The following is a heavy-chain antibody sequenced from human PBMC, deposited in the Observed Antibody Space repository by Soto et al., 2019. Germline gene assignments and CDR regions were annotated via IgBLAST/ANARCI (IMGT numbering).Heavy chain of an antibody. V-gene: IGHV4-39*01. CDR2: IYYSGST. CDR3: ARHGTHLWFGERNRKNYFDY. D-gene: IGHD3-10*01. J-gene: IGHJ4*02. CDR1: GGSISSSSYY. Sequence: QLQLQESGPGLVKPSETLSLTCTVSGGSISSSSYYWGWIRQPPGKGLEWIGSIYYSGSTYYNPSLKSRVTISVETSKNQFSLKLSSVTAADTAVYYCARHGTHLWFGERNRKNYFDYWGQGTLVTVSS.